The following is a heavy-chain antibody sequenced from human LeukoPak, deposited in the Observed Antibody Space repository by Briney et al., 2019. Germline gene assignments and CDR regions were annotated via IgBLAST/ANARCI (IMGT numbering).Heavy chain of an antibody. CDR3: ARDEWVQLWFGFDY. J-gene: IGHJ4*02. Sequence: ASVKDSCKASGYTFTSYDINWVRQAPGQGLEWMGWINPNSGGTNYAQKFQGRVTMTRDTSISTAYMELSRLRSDDTAVYYCARDEWVQLWFGFDYWGQGTLVTVSS. D-gene: IGHD5-18*01. V-gene: IGHV1-2*02. CDR1: GYTFTSYD. CDR2: INPNSGGT.